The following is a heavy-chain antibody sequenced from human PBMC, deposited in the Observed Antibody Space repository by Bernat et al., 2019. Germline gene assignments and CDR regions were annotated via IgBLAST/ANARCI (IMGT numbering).Heavy chain of an antibody. J-gene: IGHJ4*02. V-gene: IGHV4-59*08. D-gene: IGHD3-22*01. CDR2: IYYSGST. CDR1: GGSISSYY. CDR3: AKLIVGNFDY. Sequence: QVQLQESGPGLVKPSETLSLTCTVSGGSISSYYWSWIRQPPGKGLEWIGYIYYSGSTNYNPSLKSRVTISVDTSKNQFSLKLSSVTAADTAVYYCAKLIVGNFDYWGQGTLVTVSS.